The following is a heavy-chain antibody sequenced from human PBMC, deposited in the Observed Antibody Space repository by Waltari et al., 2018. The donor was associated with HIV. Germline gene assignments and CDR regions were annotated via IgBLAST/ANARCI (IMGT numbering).Heavy chain of an antibody. CDR2: MSCSGRT. Sequence: QLQLQGSGPGLVKSSETLSLTCTVSGGSMTSSSYYWGWIRQPPGKGREWIGSMSCSGRTDHNPSLRSRLTISVDTSKNQFSLKLTSVTAADTAVYYCARSFSGYSNYFDPWGQGTLVTVSS. CDR1: GGSMTSSSYY. J-gene: IGHJ5*02. V-gene: IGHV4-39*01. CDR3: ARSFSGYSNYFDP. D-gene: IGHD4-4*01.